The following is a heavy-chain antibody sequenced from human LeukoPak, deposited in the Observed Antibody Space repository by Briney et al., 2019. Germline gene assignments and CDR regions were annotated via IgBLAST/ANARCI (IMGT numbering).Heavy chain of an antibody. CDR3: ARETLSRIAVAGTVNSYYYMDV. D-gene: IGHD6-19*01. CDR1: GFTFDDYA. CDR2: ISWNSGSI. Sequence: GRSLRLSCAASGFTFDDYAMHWVRQAPGKGLEWVSGISWNSGSIGYADSVKGRFTISRDNAKNSLYLQMNSLRAEDTALYYCARETLSRIAVAGTVNSYYYMDVWGKGTTVTVSS. J-gene: IGHJ6*03. V-gene: IGHV3-9*01.